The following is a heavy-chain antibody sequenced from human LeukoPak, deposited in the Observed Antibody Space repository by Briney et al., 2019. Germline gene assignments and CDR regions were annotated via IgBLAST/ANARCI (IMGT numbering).Heavy chain of an antibody. V-gene: IGHV3-66*01. CDR2: IYSGGTT. J-gene: IGHJ4*02. CDR3: ARDRSIEMAATNDY. Sequence: RGSLRLSCAASGFTVNSNHMSWVRQAPGKGLEWVSIIYSGGTTFYADSVKGRFTISRDNSQNTLYLQMNSLSAEDTAMYYCARDRSIEMAATNDYWGQGTLVTVSS. CDR1: GFTVNSNH. D-gene: IGHD6-19*01.